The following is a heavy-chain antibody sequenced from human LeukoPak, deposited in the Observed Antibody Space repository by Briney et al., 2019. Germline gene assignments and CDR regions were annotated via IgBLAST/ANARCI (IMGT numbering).Heavy chain of an antibody. V-gene: IGHV3-33*01. Sequence: GRSLRLSCAASGFTFSSYGMHWVRQAPGKGLEWVAVIWYDGSNKYYADSVKGRFTISRDNSKNTLYLEMNSLRMEDTAIYYCATSRVFDYWGQGTLVTVSS. CDR3: ATSRVFDY. J-gene: IGHJ4*02. CDR2: IWYDGSNK. CDR1: GFTFSSYG.